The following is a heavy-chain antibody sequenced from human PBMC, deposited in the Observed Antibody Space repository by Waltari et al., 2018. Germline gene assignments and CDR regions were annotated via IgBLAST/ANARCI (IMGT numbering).Heavy chain of an antibody. Sequence: QVQLQESGPGLVKPSETLSLTCAVSGYSISSGYYWGWIRQPPGKGLEWIGSIYHSGSTYYNPSLKSRVTISVDTSNNQFSLKLSSVTAADTAVYYCARDRIFGVVISYNWFDPWGQGTLVTVSS. V-gene: IGHV4-38-2*02. D-gene: IGHD3-3*01. CDR3: ARDRIFGVVISYNWFDP. J-gene: IGHJ5*02. CDR2: IYHSGST. CDR1: GYSISSGYY.